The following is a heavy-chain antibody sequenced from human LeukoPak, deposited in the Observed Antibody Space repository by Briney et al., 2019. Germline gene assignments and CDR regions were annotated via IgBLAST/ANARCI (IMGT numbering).Heavy chain of an antibody. CDR3: AKKGSRIAAAGPYFDY. D-gene: IGHD6-13*01. J-gene: IGHJ4*02. V-gene: IGHV3-74*01. CDR2: INSDGSST. CDR1: GXTFSSYW. Sequence: GGSLRLSCAASGXTFSSYWMHWVRQAPGKGLVWVSRINSDGSSTSYADSVKGRFTISRDNAKNTLYLQMNSLRAEDTAVYYCAKKGSRIAAAGPYFDYWGQGTLVTVSS.